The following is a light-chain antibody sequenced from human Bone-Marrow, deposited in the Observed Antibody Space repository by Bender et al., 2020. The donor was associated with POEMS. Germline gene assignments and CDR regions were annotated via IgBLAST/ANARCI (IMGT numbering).Light chain of an antibody. V-gene: IGLV1-40*01. CDR3: QSYDISLSGWV. Sequence: SKRPSGASDRFSGSKSGNTASLAITGLQAEDEADYYCQSYDISLSGWVFGGGTKLTAL. J-gene: IGLJ3*02. CDR2: S.